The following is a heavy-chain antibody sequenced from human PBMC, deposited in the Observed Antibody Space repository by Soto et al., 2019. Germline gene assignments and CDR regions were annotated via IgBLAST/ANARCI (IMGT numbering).Heavy chain of an antibody. CDR3: AKEAGNPQLVAAINTPVY. V-gene: IGHV3-30*18. J-gene: IGHJ4*02. Sequence: QVQLVESGGGVVQPGRSLRLSCAASGFTFSSYGMHWVRQAPGKGLEWVAVISYDGSNKYYADSVKGRFTISRDNSKNTLYLQMNSLRAEDTAVYYCAKEAGNPQLVAAINTPVYWGQGTLVTVSS. D-gene: IGHD2-15*01. CDR2: ISYDGSNK. CDR1: GFTFSSYG.